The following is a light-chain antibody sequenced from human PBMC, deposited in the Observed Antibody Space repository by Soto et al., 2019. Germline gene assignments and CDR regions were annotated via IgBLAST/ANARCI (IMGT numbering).Light chain of an antibody. CDR2: DVS. J-gene: IGLJ2*01. CDR1: SSDVGGYNY. Sequence: QSALTQPASVSGSPGQSFTISCTGTSSDVGGYNYVSWYQQHPGKAPKLMIYDVSHRPSGVSNRFSGSKSGNTASLTISGLQAEDDADYYCSSYTSSSTLVVFGGGTQLTVL. CDR3: SSYTSSSTLVV. V-gene: IGLV2-14*01.